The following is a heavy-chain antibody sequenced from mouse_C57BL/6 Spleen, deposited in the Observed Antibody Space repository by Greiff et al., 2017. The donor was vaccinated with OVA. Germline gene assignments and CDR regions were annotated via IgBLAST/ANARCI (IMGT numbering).Heavy chain of an antibody. J-gene: IGHJ4*01. Sequence: QVQLQQPGAELVKPGASVKLSCKASGYTFTSYWMQWVKQRPGQGLEWIGEIDPSDSYTNYNQKFKGKATLTVDTSSSTAYMQLSSLTSEDSAVYYCARTLTDYWGQGTSVTVSS. D-gene: IGHD4-1*01. V-gene: IGHV1-50*01. CDR3: ARTLTDY. CDR1: GYTFTSYW. CDR2: IDPSDSYT.